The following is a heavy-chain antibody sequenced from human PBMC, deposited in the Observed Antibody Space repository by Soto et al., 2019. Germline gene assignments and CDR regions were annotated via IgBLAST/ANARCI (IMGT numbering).Heavy chain of an antibody. CDR3: ARGPRDYYDSSGDY. J-gene: IGHJ4*02. Sequence: QVQLQESGPGLAKPSQALSLTCTVSGGSISSGDYYWSWIRQPPGKGLEWIGYIYYSGSTYYNPSLKSRVTISVDTSKNQFSLKLSSVTAADTAVYYCARGPRDYYDSSGDYWGQGTLVTVSS. CDR2: IYYSGST. D-gene: IGHD3-22*01. CDR1: GGSISSGDYY. V-gene: IGHV4-30-4*01.